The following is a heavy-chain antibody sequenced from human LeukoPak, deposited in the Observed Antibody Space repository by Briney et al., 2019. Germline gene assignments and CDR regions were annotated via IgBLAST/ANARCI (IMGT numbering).Heavy chain of an antibody. CDR3: ARDPTTVVTVPYYFDC. Sequence: SETLSLTCAVHGGSFSGYHWNWIRQSPEKGLEWIGEINDRGHTNYNPSLKSRVTISVDTSKKQFSLRLSSVTAADTAVYYCARDPTTVVTVPYYFDCGGQGTLVAVSS. V-gene: IGHV4-34*01. J-gene: IGHJ4*02. D-gene: IGHD4-23*01. CDR2: INDRGHT. CDR1: GGSFSGYH.